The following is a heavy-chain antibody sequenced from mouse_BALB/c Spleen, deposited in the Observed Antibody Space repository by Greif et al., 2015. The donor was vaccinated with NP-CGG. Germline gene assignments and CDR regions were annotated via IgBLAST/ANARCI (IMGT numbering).Heavy chain of an antibody. CDR3: ARADYDYDEDYYAMDY. CDR2: IYPGDGDT. Sequence: QVQLQQSGAELARPGASVKLSCKASGYTFTSYWMQWVKQRPGQGLEWIGAIYPGDGDTRYTQKFKGKATLTADKSSSTAYMQLSSLASEDSAVYYCARADYDYDEDYYAMDYWGQGTSVTVSS. V-gene: IGHV1-87*01. CDR1: GYTFTSYW. D-gene: IGHD2-4*01. J-gene: IGHJ4*01.